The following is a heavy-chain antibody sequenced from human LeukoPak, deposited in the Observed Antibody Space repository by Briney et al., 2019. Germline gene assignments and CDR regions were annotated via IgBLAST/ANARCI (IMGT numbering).Heavy chain of an antibody. CDR1: GFTFSSYS. V-gene: IGHV3-21*01. D-gene: IGHD6-6*01. CDR2: ISSSSSYI. Sequence: PGGSLRLSCAASGFTFSSYSMNWVRQAPGKGLEWVSSISSSSSYIYYADSVKGRFTISRDNAKNSLYLQMNSLRAEDTAVYHCARDGGEYSSSPGDYWGQGTLVTVSS. CDR3: ARDGGEYSSSPGDY. J-gene: IGHJ4*02.